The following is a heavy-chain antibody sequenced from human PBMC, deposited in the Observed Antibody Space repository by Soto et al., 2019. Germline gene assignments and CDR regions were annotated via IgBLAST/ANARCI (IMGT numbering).Heavy chain of an antibody. D-gene: IGHD1-26*01. CDR1: GGSISSYY. Sequence: SETLSLTCTVSGGSISSYYWSWIRQPPGKGLVWIGYIYYSGSTNYNPSLKSRVTISVDTSKNQFSLKLSSVTAADTAVYYCATQEVGGSYVYTFDPWGQGTLVTVSS. CDR3: ATQEVGGSYVYTFDP. V-gene: IGHV4-59*08. CDR2: IYYSGST. J-gene: IGHJ5*02.